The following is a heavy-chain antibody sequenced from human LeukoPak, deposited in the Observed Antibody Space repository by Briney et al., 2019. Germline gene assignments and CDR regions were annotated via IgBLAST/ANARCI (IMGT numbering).Heavy chain of an antibody. Sequence: GGSLRLSCAASGFTFSTYGMNWVRQAPGKGLEWVSAISGSGGSTYYADSVKGRFTISRDNSKNTLYLQMNSLRAEDTAVYYCAKDLYYDSSGYFPFDYWGQGTLVTVSS. D-gene: IGHD3-22*01. CDR1: GFTFSTYG. CDR3: AKDLYYDSSGYFPFDY. V-gene: IGHV3-23*01. CDR2: ISGSGGST. J-gene: IGHJ4*02.